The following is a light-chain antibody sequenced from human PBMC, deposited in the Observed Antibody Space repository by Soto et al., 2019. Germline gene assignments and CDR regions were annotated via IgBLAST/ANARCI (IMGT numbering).Light chain of an antibody. CDR2: DAS. CDR1: QSISSW. CDR3: QQYNSYPRT. V-gene: IGKV1-5*01. J-gene: IGKJ1*01. Sequence: DIQMTQSPSTLSASVGDRVTITCRASQSISSWLAWYQQKPGKAPKLLIYDASSLASGVPSRFSGSGSGTEFTLTISSLQPDDFASYSCQQYNSYPRTFGQGTKV.